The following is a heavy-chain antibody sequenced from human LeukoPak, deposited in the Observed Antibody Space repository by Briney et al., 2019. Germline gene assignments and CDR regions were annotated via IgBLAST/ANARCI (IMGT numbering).Heavy chain of an antibody. CDR2: INWNGGST. D-gene: IGHD6-19*01. J-gene: IGHJ4*02. CDR3: ARDRVWGVVAGIFEY. Sequence: PGGSLRLSCAASGFTFDDYGMSWVRQAPGKGLEWVSGINWNGGSTGYADSVKGRFTISRDNAKNSLYLQMNSLRAEDTALYYCARDRVWGVVAGIFEYWGQGILVTVSS. V-gene: IGHV3-20*04. CDR1: GFTFDDYG.